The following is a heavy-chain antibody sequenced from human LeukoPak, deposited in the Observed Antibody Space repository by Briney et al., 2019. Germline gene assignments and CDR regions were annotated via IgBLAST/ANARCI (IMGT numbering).Heavy chain of an antibody. V-gene: IGHV3-53*01. Sequence: GGSLRLSCAASGFTVSSNYMSWVRQAPGKGLEWVSVIYSGGSAYYADSVKGRFTISRDNSKNTLYLQMNSLRAEDTAGYYCARGVGSGSRLRAGDYWGQGTLVTVSS. CDR1: GFTVSSNY. J-gene: IGHJ4*02. D-gene: IGHD1-26*01. CDR3: ARGVGSGSRLRAGDY. CDR2: IYSGGSA.